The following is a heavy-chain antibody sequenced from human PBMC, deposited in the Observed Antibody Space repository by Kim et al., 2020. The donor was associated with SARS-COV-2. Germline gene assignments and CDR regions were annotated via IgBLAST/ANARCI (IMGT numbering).Heavy chain of an antibody. CDR3: ARENYYGSGSYYR. Sequence: SKTLSLTCAVYGGSFSGYYWSWIRQPPGKGLEWIGEINHSGSTNYNPSLKSRFTISVDTSKNQFSLKLSSVTAADTAVYYCARENYYGSGSYYRWGQGTLVTVSS. V-gene: IGHV4-34*01. CDR1: GGSFSGYY. D-gene: IGHD3-10*01. CDR2: INHSGST. J-gene: IGHJ4*02.